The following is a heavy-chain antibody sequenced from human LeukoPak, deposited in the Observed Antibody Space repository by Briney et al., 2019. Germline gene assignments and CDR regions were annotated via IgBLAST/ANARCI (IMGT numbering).Heavy chain of an antibody. Sequence: GGSLRLSCAASGFTFSSYAMSWVRQAPGKGLEWVSVISGSGGSTYYADSVKGRFAISRDNSENTLYLQMNSLRAEDTALYYCAKAPNIVVVPAAYFDYWGQGTLVTVSS. V-gene: IGHV3-23*01. CDR1: GFTFSSYA. CDR2: ISGSGGST. CDR3: AKAPNIVVVPAAYFDY. J-gene: IGHJ4*02. D-gene: IGHD2-2*01.